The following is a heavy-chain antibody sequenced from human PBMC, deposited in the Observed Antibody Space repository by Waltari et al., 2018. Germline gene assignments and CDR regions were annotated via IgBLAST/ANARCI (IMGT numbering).Heavy chain of an antibody. Sequence: EVQLVESGGGLVQPGGSLRLSCAASGFTFSSYAMHWVRQAPGKGLEYVSAISSNGGSTYYADSVKGRFTISRDNAKNSLYLQMNSLRAEDTAVYYCARGAYYFDYWGQGTLVTVSS. CDR3: ARGAYYFDY. CDR1: GFTFSSYA. V-gene: IGHV3-64*07. J-gene: IGHJ4*02. CDR2: ISSNGGST.